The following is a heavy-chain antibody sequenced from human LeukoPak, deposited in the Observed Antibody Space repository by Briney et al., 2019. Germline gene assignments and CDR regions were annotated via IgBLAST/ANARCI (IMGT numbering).Heavy chain of an antibody. D-gene: IGHD1-26*01. CDR3: VKNMEGATWARALDI. CDR2: ISYDGSNK. J-gene: IGHJ3*02. V-gene: IGHV3-30-3*02. Sequence: GRSLRLSCAASGFTFSSYAMHWVRQAPGKGLEWVAVISYDGSNKYYADSVKGRFTISRDNSKNTLYLQMRSLRAEDTAVYYCVKNMEGATWARALDIWGQGTMVTVSS. CDR1: GFTFSSYA.